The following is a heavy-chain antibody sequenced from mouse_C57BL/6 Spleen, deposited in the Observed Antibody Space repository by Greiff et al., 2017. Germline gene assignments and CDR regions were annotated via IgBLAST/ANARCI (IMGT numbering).Heavy chain of an antibody. CDR2: IDPENGDT. Sequence: EVQLQQSGAELVRPGASVKLSCTASGFNIKDDYMHWVKQRPEQGLEWIGWIDPENGDTEYASKFQGKATITADTSSNTAYLQLSSLTSEDTAVYYCTTSDYGYDWFAYWGQGTLVTVSA. CDR3: TTSDYGYDWFAY. V-gene: IGHV14-4*01. D-gene: IGHD2-2*01. CDR1: GFNIKDDY. J-gene: IGHJ3*01.